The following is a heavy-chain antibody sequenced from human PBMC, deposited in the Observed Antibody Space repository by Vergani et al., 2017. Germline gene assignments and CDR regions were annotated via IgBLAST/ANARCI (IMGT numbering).Heavy chain of an antibody. V-gene: IGHV1-69*08. Sequence: QVQLVQSGAEVKKPGSSVKVSCKASGGTFSSYTISWVRQAPGQGLEWMGRSIPIFGTANYAQKFQGRVTITADESTSTAYMELSSLRSEDTAVYYCARDGARRGLWFGELFRYYVMDVWGQGTTVTVSS. CDR3: ARDGARRGLWFGELFRYYVMDV. D-gene: IGHD3-10*01. CDR1: GGTFSSYT. CDR2: SIPIFGTA. J-gene: IGHJ6*02.